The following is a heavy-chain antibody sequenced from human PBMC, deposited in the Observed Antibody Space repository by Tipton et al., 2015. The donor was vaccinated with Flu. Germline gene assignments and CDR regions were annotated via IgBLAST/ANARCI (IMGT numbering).Heavy chain of an antibody. CDR2: VSSSSSYI. D-gene: IGHD6-13*01. J-gene: IGHJ4*02. CDR3: ARDRAAAAPDY. CDR1: GFSFSIHG. V-gene: IGHV3-21*01. Sequence: SLRLSCSASGFSFSIHGMNWVRQAPGKGLEWVSCVSSSSSYIYYADSVKGRFTISRDNAKNSLHLEMNSLRAEDTAVYYCARDRAAAAPDYWGQGTLVTVSS.